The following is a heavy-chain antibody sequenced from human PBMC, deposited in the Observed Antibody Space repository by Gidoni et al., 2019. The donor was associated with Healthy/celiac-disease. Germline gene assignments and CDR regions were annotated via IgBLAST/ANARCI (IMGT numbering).Heavy chain of an antibody. Sequence: MSWVRQAPGKGLEWVANIKQDGSEKYYVDSVKGRFTISRDNAKNSLYLQMNSLRAEDTAVYYCARCGADYYDSGLVAFDIWGQGTMVTVSS. CDR2: IKQDGSEK. CDR3: ARCGADYYDSGLVAFDI. J-gene: IGHJ3*02. V-gene: IGHV3-7*03. D-gene: IGHD3-22*01.